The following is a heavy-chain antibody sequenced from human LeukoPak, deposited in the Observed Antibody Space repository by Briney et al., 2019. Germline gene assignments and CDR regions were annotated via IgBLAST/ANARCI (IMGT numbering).Heavy chain of an antibody. V-gene: IGHV3-30-3*01. CDR2: ISYDGSNK. Sequence: GRSLRLSCAASGFTFSSYAMHWVRQAPGKGLEWVAVISYDGSNKYYADSVKGRFTISRDNSKNTLYLQMNSLRAEDTAVYYCARDLDYYGSGSYCTLDYWGQGTLVTVSS. D-gene: IGHD3-10*01. CDR1: GFTFSSYA. J-gene: IGHJ4*02. CDR3: ARDLDYYGSGSYCTLDY.